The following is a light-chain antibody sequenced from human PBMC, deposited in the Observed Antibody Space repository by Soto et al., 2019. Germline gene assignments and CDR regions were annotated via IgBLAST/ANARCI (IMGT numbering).Light chain of an antibody. CDR2: KAS. CDR1: QTIGTW. J-gene: IGKJ4*01. CDR3: QQYNDYST. V-gene: IGKV1-5*03. Sequence: DIQMTQSPSTLSASVGDRVTITCRASQTIGTWLAWYQQKPGKAPNLLIYKASTLESGVPSRFSDSGSGTEFTLTISSLQADDFATYYCQQYNDYSTFGGGTKVEIK.